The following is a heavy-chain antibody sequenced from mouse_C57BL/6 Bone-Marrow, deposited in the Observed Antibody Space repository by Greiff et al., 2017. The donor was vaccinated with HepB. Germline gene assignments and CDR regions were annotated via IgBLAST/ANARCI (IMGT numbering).Heavy chain of an antibody. CDR3: ARTHYYGSSYVAWFAY. D-gene: IGHD1-1*01. CDR1: GYSFTGYY. J-gene: IGHJ3*01. Sequence: EVQLQQSGPELVKPGASVKISCKASGYSFTGYYMNWVKQSPEKSLEWIGEIKPSTGGTTYNQKFKAKATLTVDKSSSTAYMQLKSLTSEDSAVYYCARTHYYGSSYVAWFAYWGQGTLVTVSA. CDR2: IKPSTGGT. V-gene: IGHV1-42*01.